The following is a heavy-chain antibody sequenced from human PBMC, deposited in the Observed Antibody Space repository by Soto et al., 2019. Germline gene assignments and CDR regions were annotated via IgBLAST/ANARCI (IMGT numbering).Heavy chain of an antibody. J-gene: IGHJ3*02. V-gene: IGHV1-69*06. Sequence: QVQLVQSGAEVKKPGSSVKVSCKVSGGTFNIRWVRQAPGQGLEWMGGIIPVIDTANYARKFQGRVTITADRATNVVYLEMRSLRFEDTAVYYCARGSGADAFYIWGQGTVVTVSS. CDR2: IIPVIDTA. CDR3: ARGSGADAFYI. CDR1: GGTFN. D-gene: IGHD7-27*01.